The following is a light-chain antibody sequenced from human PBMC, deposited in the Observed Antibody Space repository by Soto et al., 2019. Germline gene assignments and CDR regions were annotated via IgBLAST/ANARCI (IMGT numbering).Light chain of an antibody. CDR3: QQRSNWPGT. Sequence: IVLTQSPATLSLSPGERATLSCRASQSVSTNLAWYQQKPGQAPRLLIYDASKRATGIPARFSGSGSGTDFTLTISSLEPKDFAVYYCQQRSNWPGTFGQGTKVDIK. V-gene: IGKV3-11*01. CDR1: QSVSTN. CDR2: DAS. J-gene: IGKJ1*01.